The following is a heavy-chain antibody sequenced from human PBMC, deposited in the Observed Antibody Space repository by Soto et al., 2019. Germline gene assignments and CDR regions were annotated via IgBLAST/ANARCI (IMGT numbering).Heavy chain of an antibody. D-gene: IGHD3-22*01. CDR3: AREVYYYDSSGPYFDY. J-gene: IGHJ4*02. CDR2: IYYSGST. CDR1: GGSISSYY. Sequence: SETLSLTCTVSGGSISSYYWSWIRQPPGKGLEWIGYIYYSGSTNYNPSLKSRVTISVDTSKNQFSLKQSSVTAADTAVYYCAREVYYYDSSGPYFDYWGQGTLVTVSS. V-gene: IGHV4-59*12.